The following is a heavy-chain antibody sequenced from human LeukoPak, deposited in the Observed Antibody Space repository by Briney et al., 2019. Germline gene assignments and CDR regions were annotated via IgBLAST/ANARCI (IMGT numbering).Heavy chain of an antibody. V-gene: IGHV3-53*01. J-gene: IGHJ4*02. CDR2: IYSGGST. CDR3: AKSGHIVVVTAIPFDY. Sequence: PGGSLRLSCAASGFTVNSNYMSWVRQAPGKGLEWVAVIYSGGSTYYADSVKGRFTISRDNSKNTLYLQMNSLRAEDTAVYYCAKSGHIVVVTAIPFDYWGQGTLVTVSS. CDR1: GFTVNSNY. D-gene: IGHD2-21*02.